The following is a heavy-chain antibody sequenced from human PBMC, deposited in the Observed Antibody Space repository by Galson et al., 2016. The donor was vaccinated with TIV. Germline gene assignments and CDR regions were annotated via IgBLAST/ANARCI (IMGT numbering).Heavy chain of an antibody. V-gene: IGHV1-69*10. Sequence: SVKVSCKASGGTFISYTITWVRQAPGQGLEWMGAFIPMLRIANYAQKFEGRVTLTADRSRTTAYMDLNSLRAEDTASYYCAKGSSSWYFADNYYMDVWGKGTTVTVSS. CDR1: GGTFISYT. J-gene: IGHJ6*03. D-gene: IGHD6-13*01. CDR3: AKGSSSWYFADNYYMDV. CDR2: FIPMLRIA.